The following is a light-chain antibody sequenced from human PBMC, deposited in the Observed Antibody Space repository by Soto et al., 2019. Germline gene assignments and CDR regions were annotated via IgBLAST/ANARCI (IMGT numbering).Light chain of an antibody. CDR2: DST. CDR3: QQRNVWPPIT. CDR1: QSIHTS. V-gene: IGKV3-11*01. Sequence: VLTQSPATLSLSPGERATLSCRASQSIHTSLAWYQQKSGKPPRLVIYDSTLRANGVPDRFGGSRSGTEFTLTINSLEPEDFAVYYCQQRNVWPPITFGQGTKV. J-gene: IGKJ1*01.